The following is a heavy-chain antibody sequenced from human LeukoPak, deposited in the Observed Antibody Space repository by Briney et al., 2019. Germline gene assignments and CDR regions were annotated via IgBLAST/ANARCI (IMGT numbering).Heavy chain of an antibody. V-gene: IGHV4-59*01. CDR3: ARASYSSSWFDP. D-gene: IGHD6-13*01. CDR2: IYYSGST. Sequence: PSETLSLTCTVSGGSLSSYYWSWIRQPPGKGLEWIGYIYYSGSTNYNPSLKSRVTISVDTSKNQFSLKLSSVTAADTAVYYCARASYSSSWFDPWGQGTLVTVSS. J-gene: IGHJ5*02. CDR1: GGSLSSYY.